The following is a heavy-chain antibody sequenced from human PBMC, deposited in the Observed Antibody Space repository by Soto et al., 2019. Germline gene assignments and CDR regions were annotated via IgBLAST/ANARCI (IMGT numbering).Heavy chain of an antibody. Sequence: QVQLVESGGGVVQPGRSLRLSCAASGFTFSSYAMHWVRQAPGKGLEWVAVISYDGSNKYYADSVKGRFTISRDNSKNTPYLQMNSLRAEDTAVYYCARSVAATNYYYGMDVWGQGTTVTVSS. J-gene: IGHJ6*02. CDR1: GFTFSSYA. CDR2: ISYDGSNK. D-gene: IGHD2-15*01. V-gene: IGHV3-30-3*01. CDR3: ARSVAATNYYYGMDV.